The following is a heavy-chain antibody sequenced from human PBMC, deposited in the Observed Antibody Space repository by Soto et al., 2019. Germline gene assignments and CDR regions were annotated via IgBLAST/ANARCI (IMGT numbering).Heavy chain of an antibody. J-gene: IGHJ2*01. Sequence: QVQLVQSGAEVKKPGSSVKVSCKASGGTFSSYAISWVRQAPGQGLEWMGGIIPIFGTANYAQKFQGRVTITADESTSTADMELSSMRSEDTAVYYCTRAYGDYAWYFDLWGRGTLVTVSS. CDR1: GGTFSSYA. D-gene: IGHD4-17*01. V-gene: IGHV1-69*12. CDR2: IIPIFGTA. CDR3: TRAYGDYAWYFDL.